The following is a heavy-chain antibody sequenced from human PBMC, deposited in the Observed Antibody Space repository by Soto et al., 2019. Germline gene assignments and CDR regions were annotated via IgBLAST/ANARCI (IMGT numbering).Heavy chain of an antibody. CDR2: IYWSGDE. J-gene: IGHJ3*01. CDR3: ARGLATLPVFAFDV. D-gene: IGHD6-6*01. CDR1: GFSFSTSGVG. Sequence: SGPTLVNPTQTLTLTCSFSGFSFSTSGVGVGWVRQPPGKALEWLALIYWSGDEHYRPSLKSRLTITKDTSKNQVVLIMTNMDPVDTATYYCARGLATLPVFAFDVWGQGTTVTVSS. V-gene: IGHV2-5*01.